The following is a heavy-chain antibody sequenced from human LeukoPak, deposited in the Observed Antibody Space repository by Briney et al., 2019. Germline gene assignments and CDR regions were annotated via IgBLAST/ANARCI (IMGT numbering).Heavy chain of an antibody. Sequence: SETLSLTCAVSGGSISSTSYHWAWIRQPPGKGLEWIGNIYYSGSTYYNPSLRSRVTISVDTSKNQFSLKLSSVTAADTAVYYCASHDVGVGYALDSWGQGTLASVSS. CDR1: GGSISSTSYH. CDR2: IYYSGST. V-gene: IGHV4-39*01. D-gene: IGHD3-16*01. CDR3: ASHDVGVGYALDS. J-gene: IGHJ4*02.